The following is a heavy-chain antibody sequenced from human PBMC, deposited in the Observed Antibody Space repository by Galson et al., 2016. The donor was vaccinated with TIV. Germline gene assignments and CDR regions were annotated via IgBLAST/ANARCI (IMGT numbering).Heavy chain of an antibody. CDR2: INPYSGDT. V-gene: IGHV1-2*02. J-gene: IGHJ4*02. Sequence: SVKVSCKASGYPFSAYYIHWVRQAPGQGLEWMGWINPYSGDTNYPQKFQGRVTMTRDTSITTAYMELTTLTSDDTAVYYCARFVYGDYVDYWGQGTLVTVSS. D-gene: IGHD4-17*01. CDR3: ARFVYGDYVDY. CDR1: GYPFSAYY.